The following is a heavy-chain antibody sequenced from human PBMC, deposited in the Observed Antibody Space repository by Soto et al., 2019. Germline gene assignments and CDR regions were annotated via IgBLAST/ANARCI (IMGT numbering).Heavy chain of an antibody. V-gene: IGHV3-48*01. CDR2: ISSDSSTI. J-gene: IGHJ4*02. CDR1: GFTFSSYS. CDR3: ARSTPCDY. Sequence: GGSLRLSCAASGFTFSSYSMNWVRQAPGKGLEWISYISSDSSTIYYADSVKGRFTISRDNAKNSLYLQMNSLRVEDTAVYYCARSTPCDYWGQGTLVTVSS.